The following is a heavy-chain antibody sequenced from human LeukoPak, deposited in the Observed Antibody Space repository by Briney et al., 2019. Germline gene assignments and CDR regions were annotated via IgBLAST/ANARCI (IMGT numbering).Heavy chain of an antibody. Sequence: AGGSLRLSCAASGFTLSDYYTSWIRQTPGKGLEWVSYISSSGRTIYYADSVKGRFTISRDNAKNSLCLQMNSLRAEDTAVYYCARDLLFVGSGPFDPWGQGTLVTVSS. D-gene: IGHD3-10*01. CDR3: ARDLLFVGSGPFDP. V-gene: IGHV3-11*01. J-gene: IGHJ5*02. CDR2: ISSSGRTI. CDR1: GFTLSDYY.